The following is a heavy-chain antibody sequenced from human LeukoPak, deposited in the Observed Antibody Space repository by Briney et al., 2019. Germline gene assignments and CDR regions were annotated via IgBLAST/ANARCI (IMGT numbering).Heavy chain of an antibody. CDR1: GYTFTNYW. D-gene: IGHD3-10*01. CDR3: ARRSTMVRGVMGY. CDR2: IYPGDSDT. V-gene: IGHV5-51*01. J-gene: IGHJ4*02. Sequence: GESLKISCKGSGYTFTNYWIGWVRQMPGKGLEWMGIIYPGDSDTRYGPSFQGHVTISADKSISTAYLQWGSLKASDTAMYYCARRSTMVRGVMGYWGQGTLVTVSS.